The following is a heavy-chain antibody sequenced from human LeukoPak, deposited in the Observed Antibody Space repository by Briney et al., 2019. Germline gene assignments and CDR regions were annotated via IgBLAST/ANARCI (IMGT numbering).Heavy chain of an antibody. CDR1: GYTFTGYY. Sequence: VASVKVSCKASGYTFTGYYMHWVRQAPGQGLEWMGWINPNSGGTNYAQKFQDRVTMTRDTSISTAYMELSRLRSDDTAVYYCERDPGSEYYDFWSGYYLGRYYYYYMDVWGKGTTVTVSS. D-gene: IGHD3-3*01. CDR3: ERDPGSEYYDFWSGYYLGRYYYYYMDV. J-gene: IGHJ6*03. V-gene: IGHV1-2*02. CDR2: INPNSGGT.